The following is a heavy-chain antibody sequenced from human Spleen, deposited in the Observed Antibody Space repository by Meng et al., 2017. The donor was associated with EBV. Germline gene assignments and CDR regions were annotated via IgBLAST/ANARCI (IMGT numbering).Heavy chain of an antibody. CDR2: INPRSGGT. V-gene: IGHV1-2*02. CDR1: GYTFTSYA. D-gene: IGHD5-18*01. Sequence: QVQLVQSGSELKKPGASVKVSCKASGYTFTSYAMNWVRQAPGQGLEWMGWINPRSGGTNYAQKFQGRVTMTRDTSITTAYMDLSRLRSDDTAVYFCVRDTAMVNWLEFWGRGTLVTVSS. J-gene: IGHJ5*01. CDR3: VRDTAMVNWLEF.